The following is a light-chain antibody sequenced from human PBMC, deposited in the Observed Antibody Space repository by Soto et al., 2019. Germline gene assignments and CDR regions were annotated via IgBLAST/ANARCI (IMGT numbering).Light chain of an antibody. V-gene: IGKV3-11*01. CDR3: QQRSNWPPTWT. Sequence: EIVLTQSPATLSLSPGERETLYCRASKSFRIYLAWYQQNPGQSPRLVIFDASNRATGIPARFSGSGSGTDFTLIISDLEPEDFAVYYCQQRSNWPPTWTFGQGTKVDIK. J-gene: IGKJ1*01. CDR1: KSFRIY. CDR2: DAS.